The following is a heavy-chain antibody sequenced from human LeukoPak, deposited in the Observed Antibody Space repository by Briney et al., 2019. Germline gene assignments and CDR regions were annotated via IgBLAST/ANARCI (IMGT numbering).Heavy chain of an antibody. Sequence: PSETLSLTCAVYGGSFSGYYWSWIRQPPGKGLEWIGEINHSGSTNYNPSLKSRVTISVDTSKNQFSLKLGSVTAADTAVYYCARLSYDDSSGWHYYYYYYMDVWGKGTTVTISS. CDR2: INHSGST. CDR3: ARLSYDDSSGWHYYYYYYMDV. D-gene: IGHD6-19*01. CDR1: GGSFSGYY. J-gene: IGHJ6*03. V-gene: IGHV4-34*01.